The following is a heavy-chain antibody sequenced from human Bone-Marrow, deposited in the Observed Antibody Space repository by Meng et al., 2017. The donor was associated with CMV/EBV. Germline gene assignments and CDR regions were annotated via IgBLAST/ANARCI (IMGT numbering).Heavy chain of an antibody. D-gene: IGHD4/OR15-4a*01. Sequence: GGSLRLSCAASGFTFSSYSMNWVRQAPGKGLEWVSYISSSSSTIYYADSVKGRFTISRDNSKNTLYLQMNSLRAEDTAVYYCAKAVLGRRYYYYGMDVWGQGTTVTVSS. V-gene: IGHV3-48*01. J-gene: IGHJ6*02. CDR1: GFTFSSYS. CDR3: AKAVLGRRYYYYGMDV. CDR2: ISSSSSTI.